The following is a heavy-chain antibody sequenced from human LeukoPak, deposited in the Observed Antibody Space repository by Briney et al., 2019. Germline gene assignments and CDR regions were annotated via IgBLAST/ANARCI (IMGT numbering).Heavy chain of an antibody. CDR3: ARDTDDYVWGSYRYDY. CDR2: IYYSGST. D-gene: IGHD3-16*02. Sequence: PSETLSLTCTVPGGSISSYYWSWIRQPPGKGLEWIGHIYYSGSTNYNPSLKSRVTMSVDTSKNQFSLKLSSVTAADTAVYYCARDTDDYVWGSYRYDYWGQGTLVTVSS. CDR1: GGSISSYY. J-gene: IGHJ4*02. V-gene: IGHV4-59*12.